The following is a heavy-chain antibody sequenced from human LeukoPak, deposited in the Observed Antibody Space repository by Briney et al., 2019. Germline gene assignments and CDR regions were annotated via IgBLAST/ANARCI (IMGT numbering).Heavy chain of an antibody. J-gene: IGHJ4*02. CDR3: AKDPLAVTTRFDY. D-gene: IGHD2-21*02. Sequence: GGSLRLSCAASGFTFSSYAMSWVRQAPGKGLEWVSAISGSGGSTYYADSVKGRFTISRDNSKNTLYLQMDSLRAEDTAVYYCAKDPLAVTTRFDYWGQGTLVTVSS. CDR2: ISGSGGST. CDR1: GFTFSSYA. V-gene: IGHV3-23*01.